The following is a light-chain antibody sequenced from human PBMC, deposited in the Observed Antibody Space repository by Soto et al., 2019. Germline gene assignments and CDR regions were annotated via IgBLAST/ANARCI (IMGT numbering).Light chain of an antibody. V-gene: IGKV3-20*01. Sequence: EKALTQSPVTLSLSPGERATLYCRASQSVGSNYLAWYQQKPGQAPRVLIYGASSRATGIPDRFSGSGSGADFTLTISRLEPEDFAVYYCQQYTTSPFTFGPGTKVDIK. J-gene: IGKJ3*01. CDR1: QSVGSNY. CDR2: GAS. CDR3: QQYTTSPFT.